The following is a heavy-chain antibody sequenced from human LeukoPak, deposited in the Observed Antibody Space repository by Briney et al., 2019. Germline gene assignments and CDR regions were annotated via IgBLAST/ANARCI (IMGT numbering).Heavy chain of an antibody. V-gene: IGHV5-51*01. CDR3: ARQSMGDGYNAGDFGY. J-gene: IGHJ4*02. CDR2: IHPSDSQT. CDR1: GYSFSIYR. D-gene: IGHD5-24*01. Sequence: GESLKISCKGSGYSFSIYRIAWVRKMPGKGLEWMGIIHPSDSQTTYSPSFQGQVTISADKSISTAYLQWSSLKASDTAMYYCARQSMGDGYNAGDFGYWGQGTLVSVSS.